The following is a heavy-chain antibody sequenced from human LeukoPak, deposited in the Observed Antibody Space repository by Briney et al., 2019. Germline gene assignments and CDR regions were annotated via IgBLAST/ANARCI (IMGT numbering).Heavy chain of an antibody. V-gene: IGHV3-21*01. CDR1: GFTFSSYS. Sequence: GGSLRLSCAASGFTFSSYSMNWVRQAPGKGLEWVSSISSSSSYIYYADSAKGRFTISRDNAKNSLYLQMNSLRAEDTAVYYCARASSHYYGSGSYLDFDYWGQGTLVTVSS. CDR2: ISSSSSYI. J-gene: IGHJ4*02. D-gene: IGHD3-10*01. CDR3: ARASSHYYGSGSYLDFDY.